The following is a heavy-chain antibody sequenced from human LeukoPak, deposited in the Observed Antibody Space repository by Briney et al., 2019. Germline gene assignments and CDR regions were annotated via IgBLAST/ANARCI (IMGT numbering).Heavy chain of an antibody. J-gene: IGHJ6*03. CDR3: ARAIYGIFIYYMDV. CDR2: INWNGGST. CDR1: GFTFDDYG. D-gene: IGHD3-9*01. Sequence: PGGSLRLSCAASGFTFDDYGMGWVRQAPGKGLEWVSGINWNGGSTGYADSVKGRFTISRDNAKNSLYLQMSSLRAEDTAVYYCARAIYGIFIYYMDVWGRGTTVTISS. V-gene: IGHV3-20*04.